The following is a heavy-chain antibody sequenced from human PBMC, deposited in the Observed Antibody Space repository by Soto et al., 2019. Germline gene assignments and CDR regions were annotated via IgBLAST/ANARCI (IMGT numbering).Heavy chain of an antibody. J-gene: IGHJ4*02. D-gene: IGHD5-12*01. CDR2: ITVSGANT. Sequence: GGSLRLSCAVSGFTFSSYAMHWVRQAPGKGLEWVAAITVSGANTFYADSVKGRFAISRDNSKNTLYLQMNSLRAEDTAVYYCAKEVATITYWGQGTLVTVSS. CDR3: AKEVATITY. CDR1: GFTFSSYA. V-gene: IGHV3-23*01.